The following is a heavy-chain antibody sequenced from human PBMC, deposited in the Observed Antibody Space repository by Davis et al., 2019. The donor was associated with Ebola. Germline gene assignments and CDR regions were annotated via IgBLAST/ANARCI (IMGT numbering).Heavy chain of an antibody. V-gene: IGHV4-34*01. J-gene: IGHJ4*02. CDR3: ARGPTTFDY. Sequence: MPSETLSLTCTVSGGSISSYYWSWIRQPPGKGLEWIGEINHSGSTNYNPSLKSRVTISVDTSKNQFSLKLSSVTAADTAVYYCARGPTTFDYWGQGTLVTVSS. CDR1: GGSISSYY. D-gene: IGHD1-1*01. CDR2: INHSGST.